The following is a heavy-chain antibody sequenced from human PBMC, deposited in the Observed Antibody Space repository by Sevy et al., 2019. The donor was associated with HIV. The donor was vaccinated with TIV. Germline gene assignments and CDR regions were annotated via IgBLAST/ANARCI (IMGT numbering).Heavy chain of an antibody. Sequence: SETLSLTCTVTGVSLTGADYYWSWVRQAPGKGLEWIAYYFHSGPFYYSPTLKSRLSISVDTTKNQFSLKLTSVTAADSAVYYCARSENVDSAPCDYWGQGTPVTVSS. CDR3: ARSENVDSAPCDY. J-gene: IGHJ4*02. CDR2: YFHSGPF. CDR1: GVSLTGADYY. D-gene: IGHD5-18*01. V-gene: IGHV4-30-4*01.